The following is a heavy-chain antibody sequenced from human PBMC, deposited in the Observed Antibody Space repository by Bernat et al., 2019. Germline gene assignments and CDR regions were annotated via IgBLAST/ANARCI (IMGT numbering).Heavy chain of an antibody. V-gene: IGHV4-4*02. Sequence: QVQLQESGPGLVKPSGTLSLTCAVSGGSISSSNWWSWVRQPPGKGLEWIGEIYHSGSTNYNPSLKSRVTISVDKSKNQFSLKLSSVTAADTAVYYCAGVSVVAAESAGGFDYMDVWGKGTTVTVSS. CDR3: AGVSVVAAESAGGFDYMDV. J-gene: IGHJ6*03. D-gene: IGHD2-15*01. CDR1: GGSISSSNW. CDR2: IYHSGST.